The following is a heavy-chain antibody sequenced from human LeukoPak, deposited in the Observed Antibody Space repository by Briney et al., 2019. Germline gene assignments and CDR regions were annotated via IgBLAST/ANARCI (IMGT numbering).Heavy chain of an antibody. Sequence: GASVKVSCKASRYTFTSYDINWVRQATGQGLEWMGWMNPNSGNTGYAQKFQGRVTMTRNTSISTAYMELSSLRSEDTAVYYCARVLPDYYGSGSPNWFDPWGQGTLVTVSS. CDR3: ARVLPDYYGSGSPNWFDP. CDR2: MNPNSGNT. J-gene: IGHJ5*02. CDR1: RYTFTSYD. V-gene: IGHV1-8*01. D-gene: IGHD3-10*01.